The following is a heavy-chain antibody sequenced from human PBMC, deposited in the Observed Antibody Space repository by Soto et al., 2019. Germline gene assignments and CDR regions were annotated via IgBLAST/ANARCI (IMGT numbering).Heavy chain of an antibody. D-gene: IGHD3-22*01. CDR3: ARGTSYYDDSSGYWFFDS. Sequence: SETLSLTCTVSGGSISSYYWSWIRQPPGKGLEWIGYIYYSGSTNYNPSLKSRVTISVDTSKNQFSLKLSSVTAADTAVYYCARGTSYYDDSSGYWFFDSWGQGTPVTV. V-gene: IGHV4-59*01. J-gene: IGHJ5*01. CDR1: GGSISSYY. CDR2: IYYSGST.